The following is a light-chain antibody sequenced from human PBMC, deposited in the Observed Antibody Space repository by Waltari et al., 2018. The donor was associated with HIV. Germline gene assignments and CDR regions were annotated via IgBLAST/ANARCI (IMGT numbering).Light chain of an antibody. Sequence: QSVLTQPPSASGPPGQRVTISCSGSSSNIGNDNVYWYQHLPGTTPKLLIYKNIQRPSGVPDRFAGSKSGTSAYLAISGLRSEDEADYYCVGWDASLSAYVFGAGTKVTVL. CDR3: VGWDASLSAYV. CDR1: SSNIGNDN. V-gene: IGLV1-47*01. CDR2: KNI. J-gene: IGLJ1*01.